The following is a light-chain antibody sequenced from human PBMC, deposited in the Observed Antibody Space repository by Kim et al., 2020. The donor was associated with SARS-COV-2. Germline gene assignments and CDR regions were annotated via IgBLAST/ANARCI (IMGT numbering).Light chain of an antibody. J-gene: IGLJ1*01. Sequence: RRVTIPCSTTNPNIGIMTVSWFHPVPPTAPKRRIYVNNERPSGVPDRFSGSKSDTSASLAISALQPEDEAEYYCATWDDTLNGLVFGTGTKVTVL. CDR1: NPNIGIMT. CDR2: VNN. V-gene: IGLV1-44*01. CDR3: ATWDDTLNGLV.